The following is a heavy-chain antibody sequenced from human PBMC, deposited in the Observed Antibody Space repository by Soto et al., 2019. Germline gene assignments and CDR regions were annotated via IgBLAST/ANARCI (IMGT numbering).Heavy chain of an antibody. V-gene: IGHV3-64D*06. CDR1: GFSFSSYA. Sequence: GSLRLSCSASGFSFSSYAMHWVRQAPGKGLEYASSISNDGGSTYYAGSVKGRFTISRDNSKNTLYLQMTSLRAEDTAVYYCVKDRYVDYWGQGTLVTVSS. J-gene: IGHJ4*02. CDR3: VKDRYVDY. CDR2: ISNDGGST.